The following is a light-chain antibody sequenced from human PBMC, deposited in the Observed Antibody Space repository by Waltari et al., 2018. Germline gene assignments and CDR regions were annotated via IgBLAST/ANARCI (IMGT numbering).Light chain of an antibody. V-gene: IGLV2-23*02. J-gene: IGLJ1*01. Sequence: QSALTQPASVSGSPGQSITISCTGTSSDVGRYNLVSWYQCLPGKAPKLMIYEVSKRPSGVSNRFSGSKSGNTASLTISGFQADDEGDYYCCSYAGSSSPYVFGIGTKISVL. CDR2: EVS. CDR1: SSDVGRYNL. CDR3: CSYAGSSSPYV.